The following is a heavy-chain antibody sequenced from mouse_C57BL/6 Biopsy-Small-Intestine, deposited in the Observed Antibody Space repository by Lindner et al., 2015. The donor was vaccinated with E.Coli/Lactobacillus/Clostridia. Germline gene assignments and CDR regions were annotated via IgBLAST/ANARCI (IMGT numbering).Heavy chain of an antibody. Sequence: VQLQESGGGLVKPGGSLNLSCAASGFTFSDYGMHWVRRAPEKGLEWVASISSGSTTIYYGDTVKGRFTISRDNAKNTLFLQMTSLRSEDTAMYYCVMGNYGGDYFDYWGQGTTLTVSS. J-gene: IGHJ2*01. V-gene: IGHV5-17*01. CDR3: VMGNYGGDYFDY. CDR1: GFTFSDYG. CDR2: ISSGSTTI. D-gene: IGHD2-1*01.